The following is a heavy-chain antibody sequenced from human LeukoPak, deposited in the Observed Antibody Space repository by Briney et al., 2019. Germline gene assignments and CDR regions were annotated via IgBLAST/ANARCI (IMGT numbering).Heavy chain of an antibody. Sequence: GASVKVSCKASGYTFTGHYMHWVRQAPGQGLEWMGWINPNSGGTNYAQKFQGRVTMTRDTSISTAYMELSRLRSDDTAVYYCARSRRDYYDSSGLGGAFDYWGQGTLVTVSS. J-gene: IGHJ4*02. CDR1: GYTFTGHY. V-gene: IGHV1-2*02. CDR3: ARSRRDYYDSSGLGGAFDY. CDR2: INPNSGGT. D-gene: IGHD3-22*01.